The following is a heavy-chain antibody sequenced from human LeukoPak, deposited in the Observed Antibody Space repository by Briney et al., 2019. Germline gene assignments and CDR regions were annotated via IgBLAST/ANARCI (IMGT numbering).Heavy chain of an antibody. CDR2: IYYRGST. CDR1: GGSISSYY. CDR3: ARGHSSSWPIDY. J-gene: IGHJ4*02. V-gene: IGHV4-59*01. D-gene: IGHD6-13*01. Sequence: SETLSLTCTVSGGSISSYYWSWIRRPPGKGLEWIGYIYYRGSTNYNPSLKSRVTISVDTSKNQFSLKLSSVTAADTAVYYCARGHSSSWPIDYWGQGTLVTVSS.